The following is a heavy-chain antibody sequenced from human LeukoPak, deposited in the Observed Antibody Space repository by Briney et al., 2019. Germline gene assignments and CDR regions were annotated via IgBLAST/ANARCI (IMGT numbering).Heavy chain of an antibody. CDR3: AKGLNDYYDSSGYYYDDAFDI. CDR2: VTGYSDYT. J-gene: IGHJ3*02. CDR1: GFTFTSYA. V-gene: IGHV3-23*01. Sequence: GGSLRLSCAASGFTFTSYAMSWVRQAPGKGLEWVSAVTGYSDYTYYADSVKGPFTISRDNSKNTLDLQMNSVRAHDTAVYYCAKGLNDYYDSSGYYYDDAFDIWGQGTMVTVSS. D-gene: IGHD3-22*01.